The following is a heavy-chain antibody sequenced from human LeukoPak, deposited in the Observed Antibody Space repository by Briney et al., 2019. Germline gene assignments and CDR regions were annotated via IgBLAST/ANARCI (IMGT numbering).Heavy chain of an antibody. CDR1: GYSISSGYY. Sequence: TTSETLSLTCTVPGYSISSGYYWGWIRQPPGKGLEWIGSIYHSGSTYYNPSLKSRVTISVDTSKNQFSLKLSSVTAADTAVYYCAREPSANVVVVPAAWEDDYWGQGTLVTVSS. CDR3: AREPSANVVVVPAAWEDDY. J-gene: IGHJ4*02. CDR2: IYHSGST. V-gene: IGHV4-38-2*02. D-gene: IGHD2-2*01.